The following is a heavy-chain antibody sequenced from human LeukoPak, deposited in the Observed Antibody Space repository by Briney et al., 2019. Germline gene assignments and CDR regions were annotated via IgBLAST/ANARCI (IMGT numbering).Heavy chain of an antibody. CDR1: GFTFSSYA. D-gene: IGHD6-13*01. Sequence: PGGSLRLSCAASGFTFSSYAMSWVRQAPGKGLHWVSTISRSGGSTYYAAALKGRFTISSSNSQKTLYLQMKSCEAEEPAVDFFAKVGTDLQHLIWDRFDYCSQGTLVTVSS. J-gene: IGHJ4*02. CDR2: ISRSGGST. CDR3: AKVGTDLQHLIWDRFDY. V-gene: IGHV3-23*01.